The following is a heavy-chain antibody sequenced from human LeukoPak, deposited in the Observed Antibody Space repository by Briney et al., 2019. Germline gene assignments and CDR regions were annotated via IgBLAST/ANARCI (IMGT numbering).Heavy chain of an antibody. D-gene: IGHD6-13*01. V-gene: IGHV3-23*01. Sequence: PGGSLRLSCAASGFTFSSYAMSWVCQAPGKGLEWVSAIRGSGGSTYYADSVKGRFTISRDNSKNTLYLQMNSLRAEDTAVYYCAKDTASSWYGGAFDIWGQGTMVTVSS. CDR2: IRGSGGST. J-gene: IGHJ3*02. CDR3: AKDTASSWYGGAFDI. CDR1: GFTFSSYA.